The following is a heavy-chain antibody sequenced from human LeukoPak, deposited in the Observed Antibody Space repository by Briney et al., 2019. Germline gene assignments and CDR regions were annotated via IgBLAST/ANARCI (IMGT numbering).Heavy chain of an antibody. CDR3: ARARLSERGVAAAGNDY. CDR1: GYTFTGYY. V-gene: IGHV1-2*02. CDR2: INPNSGGT. J-gene: IGHJ4*02. D-gene: IGHD6-13*01. Sequence: ASVKVSCKASGYTFTGYYMHWVRQAPGQGLEWMGWINPNSGGTNYAQKFQGRVTMTRDTSISTAYMELSRLRSDDTAVYYCARARLSERGVAAAGNDYWGQGTLVTVSS.